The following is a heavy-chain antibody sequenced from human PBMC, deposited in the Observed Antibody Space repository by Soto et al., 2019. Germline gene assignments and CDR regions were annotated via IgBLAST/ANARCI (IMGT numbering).Heavy chain of an antibody. CDR2: IKPDSGDT. J-gene: IGHJ5*02. V-gene: IGHV1-2*02. Sequence: DSVKVSFKASRYTFTSYDIFWVRQSPGQGLEWMGWIKPDSGDTHYAQNFHVRVTMTRYTSINTAYMELNNLVSDDTAVYYCARRSSTYLNEIIYDPWGQGTLVTVSS. CDR1: RYTFTSYD. D-gene: IGHD2-2*01. CDR3: ARRSSTYLNEIIYDP.